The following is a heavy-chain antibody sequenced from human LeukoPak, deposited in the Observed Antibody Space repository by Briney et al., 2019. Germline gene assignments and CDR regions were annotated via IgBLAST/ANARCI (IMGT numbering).Heavy chain of an antibody. J-gene: IGHJ4*02. CDR2: INHSGST. Sequence: SETLSLTCAVYGGSFSGYYWSWIRQPPGKGLEWIGEINHSGSTNYNPALKSRVTISVDTSKNQFSLKLSSVTAADTAAYYCARGRRITMIVVVIFHPFDYWGQGTLVTVSS. V-gene: IGHV4-34*01. D-gene: IGHD3-22*01. CDR1: GGSFSGYY. CDR3: ARGRRITMIVVVIFHPFDY.